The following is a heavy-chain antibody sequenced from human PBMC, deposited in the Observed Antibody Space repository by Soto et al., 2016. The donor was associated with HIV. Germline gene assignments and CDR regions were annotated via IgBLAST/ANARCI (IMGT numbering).Heavy chain of an antibody. J-gene: IGHJ6*03. CDR3: ARDAIPATANYYYYYMDV. CDR2: IYTSGST. V-gene: IGHV4-4*07. Sequence: QVQLQESGPGLVKPSETLSLTCTVSGGSISSYYWNCIRQPAGKGLEWIGRIYTSGSTNYNPSLKSRLTMSVDTSKNQFSLKLSSVTAADTAVYYCARDAIPATANYYYYYMDVWGKGTTVTVSS. D-gene: IGHD2-2*01. CDR1: GGSISSYY.